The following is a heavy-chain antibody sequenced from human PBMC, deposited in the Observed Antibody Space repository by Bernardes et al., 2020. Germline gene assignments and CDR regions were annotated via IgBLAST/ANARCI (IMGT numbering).Heavy chain of an antibody. V-gene: IGHV3-7*02. D-gene: IGHD2-21*01. J-gene: IGHJ4*02. CDR3: ARLGVWY. Sequence: GGSLRLSCAASGFTFSSYWLSWVRQAPGKGLEWVANINKDGSETFYVDSVKGRFTISRDNAKNSVYLQMISLRAEDTAVYYCARLGVWYWGLGTLVTVSS. CDR1: GFTFSSYW. CDR2: INKDGSET.